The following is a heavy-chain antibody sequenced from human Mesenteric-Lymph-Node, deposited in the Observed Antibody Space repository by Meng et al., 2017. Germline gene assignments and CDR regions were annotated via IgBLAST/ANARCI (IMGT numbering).Heavy chain of an antibody. CDR1: GGSISSSSYY. CDR3: ARGHDYGEYNDY. Sequence: SETLSLTCIVSGGSISSSSYYWGWIRQPPEKGLEWIGSIYYSGSTYYNPSLKSRVTISVDTSKNKFYLKLSSVTAADTAVYYCARGHDYGEYNDYWGQGTLVTVSS. J-gene: IGHJ4*02. V-gene: IGHV4-39*07. CDR2: IYYSGST. D-gene: IGHD4-17*01.